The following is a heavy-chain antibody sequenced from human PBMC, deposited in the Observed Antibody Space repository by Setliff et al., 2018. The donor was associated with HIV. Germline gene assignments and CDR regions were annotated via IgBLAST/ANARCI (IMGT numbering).Heavy chain of an antibody. J-gene: IGHJ5*02. CDR2: ISTNTGDP. CDR3: ARESDDGNFPGWFDP. D-gene: IGHD2-21*01. CDR1: GYSFTSYG. Sequence: KVSCKASGYSFTSYGMNWVRQAPGQGLEWMGRISTNTGDPMYAQGFTGRFVFSLDITVNTAYLQISSLKTEDTAVYYCARESDDGNFPGWFDPWGQGTLVTVSS. V-gene: IGHV7-4-1*01.